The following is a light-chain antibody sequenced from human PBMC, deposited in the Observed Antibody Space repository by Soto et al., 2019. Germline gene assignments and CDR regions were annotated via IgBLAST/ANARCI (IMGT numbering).Light chain of an antibody. Sequence: DIQLTQSPSSLSASVGDKVTISCRASQGINNYLAWYQQKPGQAPKLLIYPTSTLQSGVPSRFSGSGSGTEFTLTISSLQPEDSATYYCQQLNTFLLFGGGTKVEVK. V-gene: IGKV1-9*01. CDR3: QQLNTFLL. J-gene: IGKJ4*01. CDR1: QGINNY. CDR2: PTS.